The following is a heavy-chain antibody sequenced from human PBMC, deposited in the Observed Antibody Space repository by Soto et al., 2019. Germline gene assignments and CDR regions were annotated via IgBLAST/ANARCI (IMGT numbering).Heavy chain of an antibody. CDR3: VRGATAAYWYVDL. CDR2: INHSGGGT. J-gene: IGHJ2*01. CDR1: GYTFTSYY. V-gene: IGHV1-46*01. D-gene: IGHD6-13*01. Sequence: QVQLVQSGAEVKKPGASVKVSCKASGYTFTSYYMHWVRQAPGQGLEWMGIINHSGGGTNYAQKFEGRVTMTRDTSTSTVSMELCGLRSDDAVVYYCVRGATAAYWYVDLWGGGTLVTVSS.